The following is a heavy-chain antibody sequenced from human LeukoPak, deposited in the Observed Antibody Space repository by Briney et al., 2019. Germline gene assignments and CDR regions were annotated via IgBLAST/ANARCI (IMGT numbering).Heavy chain of an antibody. CDR1: GYSFSSGYY. V-gene: IGHV4-38-2*01. J-gene: IGHJ3*02. D-gene: IGHD2-21*01. Sequence: SETLSLTCAVSGYSFSSGYYWGWIRQPPGKGLEWIGSIYHSGSTYYNPSLKSRVTISVDTSKNQFSLKLSSVTAADTAVYYCARHLAEDIVVVIAMLAFDIWGQGTMVTVSS. CDR2: IYHSGST. CDR3: ARHLAEDIVVVIAMLAFDI.